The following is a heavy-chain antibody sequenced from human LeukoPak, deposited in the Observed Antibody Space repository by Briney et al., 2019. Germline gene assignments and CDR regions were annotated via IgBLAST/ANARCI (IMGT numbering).Heavy chain of an antibody. V-gene: IGHV5-10-1*01. J-gene: IGHJ4*02. Sequence: GGSLRISCKGSGYHFTSYWISWVRQMPGKGLEWMGRIDPSDSYTNYSPSFQGHVTISADKSISTAYLQWSSLKASDTAMYYCARHDKSYGSPFDYWGQGTLVTVSS. CDR2: IDPSDSYT. CDR1: GYHFTSYW. CDR3: ARHDKSYGSPFDY. D-gene: IGHD5-18*01.